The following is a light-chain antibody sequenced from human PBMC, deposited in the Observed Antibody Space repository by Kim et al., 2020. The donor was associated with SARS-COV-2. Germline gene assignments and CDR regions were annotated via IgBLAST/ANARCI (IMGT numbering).Light chain of an antibody. J-gene: IGKJ1*01. V-gene: IGKV1-5*03. CDR3: QQYNSYPWT. Sequence: DIQMTQSPSTLSASLGDRVTITCRASQSICSWLAWYQHKPGKAPKVLIYKASSSESGVPSRFSGSGSGTEFTLTISSLQPDDFATYYCQQYNSYPWTFGQGTKVDIK. CDR1: QSICSW. CDR2: KAS.